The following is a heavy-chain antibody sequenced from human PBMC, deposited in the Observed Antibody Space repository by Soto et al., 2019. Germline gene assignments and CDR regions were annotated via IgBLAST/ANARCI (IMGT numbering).Heavy chain of an antibody. V-gene: IGHV3-33*01. D-gene: IGHD3-9*01. Sequence: GGSLRLSCAASGFTFSSYGMHWVRQAPGKGLEWVAVIWYDGSNKYYADSVKGRFTISRDNSKNTLYLQMNSLRAEDTAVYYCARTPSLFDWIDYWGQGTLVTVSS. CDR1: GFTFSSYG. J-gene: IGHJ4*02. CDR2: IWYDGSNK. CDR3: ARTPSLFDWIDY.